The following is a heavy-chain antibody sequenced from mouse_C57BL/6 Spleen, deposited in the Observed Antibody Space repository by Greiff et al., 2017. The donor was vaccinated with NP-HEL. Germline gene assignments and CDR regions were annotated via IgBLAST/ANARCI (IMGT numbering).Heavy chain of an antibody. CDR2: INPGSGGT. D-gene: IGHD1-1*01. V-gene: IGHV1-54*01. CDR3: AKGRDYYGSSHFDY. J-gene: IGHJ2*01. CDR1: GYAFTNYL. Sequence: QVQLQQPGAELVRPGTSVKVSCKASGYAFTNYLIEWVKQRPGQGLEWIGVINPGSGGTNYNEKFKGKATLTADKSSSTAYMQLSSLTSEDSAVYFCAKGRDYYGSSHFDYWGQGTTLTVSS.